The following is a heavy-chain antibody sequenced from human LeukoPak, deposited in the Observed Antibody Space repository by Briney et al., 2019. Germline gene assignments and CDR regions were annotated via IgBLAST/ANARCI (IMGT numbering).Heavy chain of an antibody. CDR2: IIPILGIA. Sequence: SVKVSCKASGGTFSSYAISWVRQAPGQGLEWMGRIIPILGIANYAQKSQGRVTITADKSTSTAYMELSSLRSEDTAVYYCARPAVAGTNWFDPWGQGTLVTVSS. V-gene: IGHV1-69*04. D-gene: IGHD6-19*01. CDR1: GGTFSSYA. CDR3: ARPAVAGTNWFDP. J-gene: IGHJ5*02.